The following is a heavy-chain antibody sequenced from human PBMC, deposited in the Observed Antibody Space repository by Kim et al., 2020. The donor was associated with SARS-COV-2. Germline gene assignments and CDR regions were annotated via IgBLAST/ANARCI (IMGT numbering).Heavy chain of an antibody. CDR1: GYTFTSYD. D-gene: IGHD3-10*01. J-gene: IGHJ6*03. CDR3: ARAKLVQGVFYYYYYMDV. CDR2: MNPNSGNT. V-gene: IGHV1-8*01. Sequence: ASVKVSCKASGYTFTSYDINWVRQATGQGLEWMGWMNPNSGNTGHAQKFQGRVTMTRNTSISTAYMELSSLRSEDTAVYYCARAKLVQGVFYYYYYMDVWGKGTTVTVSS.